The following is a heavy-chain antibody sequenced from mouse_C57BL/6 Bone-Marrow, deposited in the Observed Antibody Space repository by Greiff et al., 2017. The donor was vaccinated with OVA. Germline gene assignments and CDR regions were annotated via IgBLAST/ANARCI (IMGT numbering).Heavy chain of an antibody. CDR1: GYSITSGYY. J-gene: IGHJ1*03. D-gene: IGHD1-1*01. CDR2: ISYDGSN. Sequence: ESGPGLVKPSQSLSLTCSVTGYSITSGYYWTWIRQFPGNKLEWMGYISYDGSNNYNPSLKNRISITRDTSKNQFFLKLNSVTTEDTATYYCARETVVATRYFDVWGTGTTVTVSS. CDR3: ARETVVATRYFDV. V-gene: IGHV3-6*01.